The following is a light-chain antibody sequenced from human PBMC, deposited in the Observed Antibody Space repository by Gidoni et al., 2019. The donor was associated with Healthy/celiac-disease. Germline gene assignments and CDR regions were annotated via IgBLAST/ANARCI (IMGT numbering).Light chain of an antibody. CDR2: DVS. CDR3: SSYTSSSTWV. V-gene: IGLV2-14*01. CDR1: SSDVGGYNY. J-gene: IGLJ3*02. Sequence: QSALTQPASVSGXXXQSITISCTGTSSDVGGYNYVSWYQQHPGKAPKLMIYDVSNRPSGVSNRFSGSKSGNTASLTISGLQAEDEADYYCSSYTSSSTWVFGGGXKLTVL.